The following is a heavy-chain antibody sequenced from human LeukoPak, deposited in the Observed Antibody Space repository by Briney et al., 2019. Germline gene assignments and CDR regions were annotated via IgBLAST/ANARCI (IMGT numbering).Heavy chain of an antibody. CDR3: ARDITGDPPPYYFDY. CDR2: MWFDGSHK. D-gene: IGHD7-27*01. Sequence: PRRSPRLSCAASGFTFSNYGLHWVCQAPGKGLEWLAVMWFDGSHKYYADSVKGRFTISRDNSKSMLYLQMNSLRAEDTAVYYCARDITGDPPPYYFDYWGQGSLVTVSS. J-gene: IGHJ4*02. V-gene: IGHV3-33*01. CDR1: GFTFSNYG.